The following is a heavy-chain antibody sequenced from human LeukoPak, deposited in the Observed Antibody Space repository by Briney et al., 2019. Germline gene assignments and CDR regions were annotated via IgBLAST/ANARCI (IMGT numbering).Heavy chain of an antibody. J-gene: IGHJ4*02. Sequence: PSETLSLTCAVYGVSFSGYYWSWIRQPPGKGLEWIGEINHSGSTNYNPSLKSRVTISVDTSKNQFSLKLSSVTAADTAVYYCARGRVLWFGELYYFDYWGQGTLVTVSS. V-gene: IGHV4-34*01. CDR3: ARGRVLWFGELYYFDY. D-gene: IGHD3-10*01. CDR1: GVSFSGYY. CDR2: INHSGST.